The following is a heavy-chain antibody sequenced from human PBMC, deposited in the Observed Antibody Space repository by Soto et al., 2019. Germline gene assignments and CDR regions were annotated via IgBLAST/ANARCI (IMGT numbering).Heavy chain of an antibody. D-gene: IGHD3-22*01. Sequence: SVKVSYKASGGTFSNYAISWVRQAPGQGLEWMGGSIRIFGTANYAQKFQGRVTITADESTSTAYMELSSLRSEDTAVYYCARVARVNYYDSSGYTYYYYYGMDVWGQGTTVTVSS. CDR3: ARVARVNYYDSSGYTYYYYYGMDV. CDR1: GGTFSNYA. J-gene: IGHJ6*02. CDR2: SIRIFGTA. V-gene: IGHV1-69*13.